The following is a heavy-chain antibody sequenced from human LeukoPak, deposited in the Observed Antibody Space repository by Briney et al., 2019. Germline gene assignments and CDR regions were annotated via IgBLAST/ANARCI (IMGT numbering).Heavy chain of an antibody. CDR3: AKEYCSNSVCHSLDY. J-gene: IGHJ4*02. D-gene: IGHD2-8*01. CDR2: ISYDGSNK. CDR1: GFTFSSSG. Sequence: GGSLRLSCAASGFTFSSSGMHWVRQAPGKGLEWVTVISYDGSNKYYADSVKGRFTFSRDNSKNTLYLQMNSLRAEDTAVYYCAKEYCSNSVCHSLDYWGQGTLVTVSS. V-gene: IGHV3-30*18.